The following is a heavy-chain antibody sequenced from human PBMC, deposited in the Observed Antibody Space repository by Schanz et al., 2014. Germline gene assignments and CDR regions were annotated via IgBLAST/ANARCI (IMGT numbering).Heavy chain of an antibody. Sequence: QVQLVESGGGVVQPGTSLRLSCAASGFTFRGHAMHWVRQAPGQGLEKVAVTSTDGTKTYYAASVRGRFTISRDNSKNTVYLQMNILRAEDTAVYYCAREYGSGSYYVSAHIDYWGQGTLVTVSP. V-gene: IGHV3-30*04. J-gene: IGHJ4*02. CDR2: TSTDGTKT. CDR3: AREYGSGSYYVSAHIDY. D-gene: IGHD3-10*01. CDR1: GFTFRGHA.